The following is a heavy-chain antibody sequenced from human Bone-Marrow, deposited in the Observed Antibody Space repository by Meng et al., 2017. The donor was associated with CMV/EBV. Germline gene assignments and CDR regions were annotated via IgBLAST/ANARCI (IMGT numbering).Heavy chain of an antibody. CDR1: GGCFSGYY. D-gene: IGHD2-2*01. CDR2: INHSGST. Sequence: SETLALTCAVYGGCFSGYYWSWIRQPPGKGLEWIGEINHSGSTNYNPSLKSRVTISVDTSKNQFSLKLSSVTAADTAVYYCARGDRGDIVVVPAATGAPFDYWGQGTLVTVSS. CDR3: ARGDRGDIVVVPAATGAPFDY. V-gene: IGHV4-34*01. J-gene: IGHJ4*02.